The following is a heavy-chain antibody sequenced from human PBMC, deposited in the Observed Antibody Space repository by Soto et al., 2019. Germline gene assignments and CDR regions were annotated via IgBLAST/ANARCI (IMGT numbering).Heavy chain of an antibody. D-gene: IGHD4-17*01. CDR1: GFTFSSYA. V-gene: IGHV3-23*01. CDR3: AKDFSIAGDYAFFDY. J-gene: IGHJ4*02. CDR2: ISGSGGST. Sequence: GGSLRLSCAASGFTFSSYAVSWVRQAPGKGLEWVSAISGSGGSTYYAGSVKGRFTISRDNSKNTLYLQMNSLRAEDTAVYYCAKDFSIAGDYAFFDYWGQGTLVTVSS.